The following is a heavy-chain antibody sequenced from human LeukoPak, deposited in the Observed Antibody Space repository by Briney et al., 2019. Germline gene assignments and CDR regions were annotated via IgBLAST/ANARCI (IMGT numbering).Heavy chain of an antibody. CDR3: AKDRYYDILPQLFDY. CDR1: GFTFSSYG. CDR2: IRYDGSNK. V-gene: IGHV3-30*02. D-gene: IGHD3-9*01. J-gene: IGHJ4*02. Sequence: GGSLRLSCAASGFTFSSYGMHWVRQAPGKGLEWVAFIRYDGSNKYYADSVKGRFTISRDNSKNTLYLQTNSLRAEDTAVYYCAKDRYYDILPQLFDYWGQGTLVTVSS.